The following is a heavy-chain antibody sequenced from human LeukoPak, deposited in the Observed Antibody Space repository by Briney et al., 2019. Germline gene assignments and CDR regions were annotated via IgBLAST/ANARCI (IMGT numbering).Heavy chain of an antibody. CDR3: ARDGTSTDDY. CDR2: ISGNNDNP. CDR1: GYTFSNFG. D-gene: IGHD2-2*01. Sequence: ASVMVSCKASGYTFSNFGISWVRQAPGQGLEWMGWISGNNDNPNYGQKFQGRLTVTTDSSTNTAYMELRNLRSDDTAVYYCARDGTSTDDYWGQGTLVTVSS. J-gene: IGHJ4*02. V-gene: IGHV1-18*01.